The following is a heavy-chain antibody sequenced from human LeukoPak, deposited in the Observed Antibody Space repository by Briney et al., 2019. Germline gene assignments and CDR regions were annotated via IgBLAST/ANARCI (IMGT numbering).Heavy chain of an antibody. CDR3: ARGVTMIGRLRFDP. D-gene: IGHD3-22*01. CDR2: IYHSGST. V-gene: IGHV4-38-2*02. J-gene: IGHJ5*02. Sequence: SETLSLTCTVSGYSISSGYYWGWIRQPPGKGLEWIGSIYHSGSTYYNPSLKSRVTISVDTSKNQFSLKLSSVTAADTAVYYCARGVTMIGRLRFDPWGQGTLVTVSS. CDR1: GYSISSGYY.